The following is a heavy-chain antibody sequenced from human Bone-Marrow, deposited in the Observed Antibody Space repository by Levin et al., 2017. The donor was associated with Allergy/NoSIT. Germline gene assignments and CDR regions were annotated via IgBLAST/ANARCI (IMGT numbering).Heavy chain of an antibody. CDR1: GFTFDGYA. Sequence: PGGSLRLSCAASGFTFDGYAIHWVRQAPGKGLEWVSGISWKSGSIGYADSVKGRFTISRDNAKNLPYLQMNGLRGEDTALYYCAKSPGADYWFFDLWGRGTLVTVSS. J-gene: IGHJ2*01. CDR3: AKSPGADYWFFDL. CDR2: ISWKSGSI. D-gene: IGHD4/OR15-4a*01. V-gene: IGHV3-9*01.